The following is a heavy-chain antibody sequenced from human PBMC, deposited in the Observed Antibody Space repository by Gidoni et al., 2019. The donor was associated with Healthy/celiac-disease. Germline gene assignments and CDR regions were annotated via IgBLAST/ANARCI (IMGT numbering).Heavy chain of an antibody. CDR1: GYSISSGYY. D-gene: IGHD2-15*01. V-gene: IGHV4-38-2*02. CDR2: IYHSGST. J-gene: IGHJ5*02. Sequence: SLTCTVSGYSISSGYYWGWIRQPPGKGLEWIGSIYHSGSTYYNPSLKSRVTISVDTSKNQFSLKLSSVTAADTAVYYCARYIVVVVAATSAWFDPWGQGTQVTVSS. CDR3: ARYIVVVVAATSAWFDP.